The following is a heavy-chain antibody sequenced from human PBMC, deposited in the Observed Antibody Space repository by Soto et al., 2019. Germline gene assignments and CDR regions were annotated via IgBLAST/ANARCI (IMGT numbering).Heavy chain of an antibody. D-gene: IGHD6-19*01. J-gene: IGHJ4*02. CDR1: GGSISSGGYS. Sequence: SETLSLTCAVSGGSISSGGYSWSWIRQPPGKGLEWIGYIYHSGSTYYNPSLKSRVTISVDRSKNQFSLKLSSVTAADTAVYYCARVIAVADRYYFDYWGQGTLVTVSS. CDR2: IYHSGST. CDR3: ARVIAVADRYYFDY. V-gene: IGHV4-30-2*01.